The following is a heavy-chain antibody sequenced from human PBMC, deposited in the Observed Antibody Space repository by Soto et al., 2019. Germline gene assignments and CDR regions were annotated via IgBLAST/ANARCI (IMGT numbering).Heavy chain of an antibody. D-gene: IGHD4-17*01. CDR1: GYTFTSYD. V-gene: IGHV1-8*01. J-gene: IGHJ6*02. Sequence: QVQLVQSGAEVKKPGASVKVSCKASGYTFTSYDINWVRQATGQGLEWMGWMNPNSGNTGYAQKFQGRVTMTRNTSIRTAYMGLRSLRSEDTAVYYCASRPTVTTSDYYYYGMDVWGQGTTVTVSS. CDR3: ASRPTVTTSDYYYYGMDV. CDR2: MNPNSGNT.